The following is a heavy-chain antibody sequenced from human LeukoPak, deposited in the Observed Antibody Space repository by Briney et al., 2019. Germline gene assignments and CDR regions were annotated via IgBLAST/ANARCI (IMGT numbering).Heavy chain of an antibody. CDR1: GGSISSGGYS. CDR3: ARSSEALGVANWFDP. CDR2: INHSGST. V-gene: IGHV4-39*07. D-gene: IGHD3-3*01. J-gene: IGHJ5*02. Sequence: PSETLSLTCTVSGGSISSGGYSWSWIRQPPGKGLEWIGEINHSGSTNYNPSLKSRVTISVDTSKNQFSLKLSSVTAADTAVYYCARSSEALGVANWFDPWGQGTLVTVSS.